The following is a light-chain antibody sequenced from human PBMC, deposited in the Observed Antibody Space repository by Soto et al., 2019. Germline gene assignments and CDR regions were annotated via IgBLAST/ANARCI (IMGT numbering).Light chain of an antibody. CDR2: AAD. Sequence: DIQMTQSPSSLSVSLGDRVTITCRASQGISNHLAWFQQNPGKAPKSLIYAADNLQSGVPSKFSGSSSGTDFTLTISSLQPEDFGTYYCQQYHSNPVTFGGGTRVEI. CDR3: QQYHSNPVT. J-gene: IGKJ4*01. CDR1: QGISNH. V-gene: IGKV1-16*02.